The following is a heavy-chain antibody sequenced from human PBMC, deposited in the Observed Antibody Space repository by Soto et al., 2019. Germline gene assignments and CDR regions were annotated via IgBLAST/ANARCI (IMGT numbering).Heavy chain of an antibody. J-gene: IGHJ4*02. Sequence: PSETLSLTCTVSGGSISSYYWSWIRQPPGKGLEWIGCIYYSGSTNYNPSLKSRVTISVDTSKNQFSPKLSSVTAADTAVYYCARHATVTTPYYFDYWGQGTLVTVSS. CDR3: ARHATVTTPYYFDY. CDR2: IYYSGST. V-gene: IGHV4-59*08. CDR1: GGSISSYY. D-gene: IGHD4-4*01.